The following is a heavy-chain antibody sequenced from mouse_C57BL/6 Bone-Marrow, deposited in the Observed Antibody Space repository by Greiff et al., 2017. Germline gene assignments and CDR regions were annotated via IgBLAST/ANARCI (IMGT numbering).Heavy chain of an antibody. D-gene: IGHD1-1*01. CDR3: ARSPITTVAYFDY. Sequence: QVQLKQSGPELVKPGASVKLSCKASGYTFTSYDINWVKQRPGQGLEWIGWIYPRDGSTKYNEKFKGKATLTVDTSSSTAYMELNSLTSEDSAVYFCARSPITTVAYFDYWGQGTTLTGSS. V-gene: IGHV1-85*01. J-gene: IGHJ2*01. CDR1: GYTFTSYD. CDR2: IYPRDGST.